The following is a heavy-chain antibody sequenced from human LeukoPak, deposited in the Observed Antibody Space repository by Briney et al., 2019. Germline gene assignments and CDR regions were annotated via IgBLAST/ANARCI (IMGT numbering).Heavy chain of an antibody. D-gene: IGHD4-17*01. V-gene: IGHV3-23*01. CDR2: ISGGGGST. Sequence: GGSLRLSCAASRFTFSNYGMSWIRQAPGKGLEWVSTISGGGGSTYYADSVRGRFTISRDNSKNTLYLQMNSLRAEDTAVYYCAKERQTGDYFTSDFWGQGTLVTVSS. CDR3: AKERQTGDYFTSDF. J-gene: IGHJ4*02. CDR1: RFTFSNYG.